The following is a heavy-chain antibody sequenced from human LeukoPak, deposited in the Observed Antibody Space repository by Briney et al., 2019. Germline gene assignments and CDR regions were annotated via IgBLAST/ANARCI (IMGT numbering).Heavy chain of an antibody. V-gene: IGHV4-59*01. J-gene: IGHJ4*02. CDR1: GGSISSYY. CDR2: IYYSGST. Sequence: SETLSLTCTVSGGSISSYYWSWIRQPPGKGLEWIGYIYYSGSTNYNPSLKSRVTISVDTSKNQFSLKLSSVTAADTAVYYCARHYSYSSGWYDYWGQGTLVTVSS. CDR3: ARHYSYSSGWYDY. D-gene: IGHD6-19*01.